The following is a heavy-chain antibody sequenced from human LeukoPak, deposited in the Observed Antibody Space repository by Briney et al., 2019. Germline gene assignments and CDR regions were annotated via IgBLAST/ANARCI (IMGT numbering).Heavy chain of an antibody. V-gene: IGHV4-34*01. J-gene: IGHJ4*02. Sequence: SETLSLTCAVYGGSFSGYYWSWIRQPPGKGLEWIGEINHSGSTNYNPSLKSRVTISVDTSKNQFSLKLSSVTAADTAVYYCAREAAMGTNWGQETLVTVSS. D-gene: IGHD5-18*01. CDR2: INHSGST. CDR1: GGSFSGYY. CDR3: AREAAMGTN.